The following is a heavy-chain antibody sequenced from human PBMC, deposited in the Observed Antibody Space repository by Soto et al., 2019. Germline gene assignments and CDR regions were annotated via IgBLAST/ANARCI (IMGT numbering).Heavy chain of an antibody. Sequence: GESLKISCKGSGYSFTSYWIGWVRQMPGKGLEWMGIIYPGDSDTRYSPSFQGQVTISVDKSISTAYLQWSSLKASDTAMYYCARPREAGKYYYGVDVWGQGTTVTVSS. D-gene: IGHD6-19*01. CDR1: GYSFTSYW. J-gene: IGHJ6*02. CDR2: IYPGDSDT. CDR3: ARPREAGKYYYGVDV. V-gene: IGHV5-51*01.